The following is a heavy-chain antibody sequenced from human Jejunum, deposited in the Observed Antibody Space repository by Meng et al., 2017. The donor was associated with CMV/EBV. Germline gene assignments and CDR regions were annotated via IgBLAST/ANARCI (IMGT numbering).Heavy chain of an antibody. Sequence: QVQLQESGPGLVKPSQTLSLTCGVSGDSISSGDSYWSWIRQPPGKGLKWIGYIYESGSTSYNPSLESRVTISVDTSKNQFSLKVMSVTAADTAVYYCAREGTNSYYFDYWGQGTLVTVSS. CDR1: GDSISSGDSY. J-gene: IGHJ4*02. D-gene: IGHD1-14*01. CDR3: AREGTNSYYFDY. CDR2: IYESGST. V-gene: IGHV4-30-4*01.